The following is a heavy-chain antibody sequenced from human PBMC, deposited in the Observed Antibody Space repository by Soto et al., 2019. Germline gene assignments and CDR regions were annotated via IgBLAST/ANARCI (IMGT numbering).Heavy chain of an antibody. V-gene: IGHV3-33*08. Sequence: PGGSLRLSCAASGFTFSSYGMHWVRQAPGKGLEWVAVIWYDGSNKYYADSVKGRFTISRDNSKNTLYLQMNSLRAEDTAVYYCARDLTNYYDSSAPLTYYYYGMDVWGQGATVTVSS. CDR1: GFTFSSYG. D-gene: IGHD3-22*01. CDR2: IWYDGSNK. CDR3: ARDLTNYYDSSAPLTYYYYGMDV. J-gene: IGHJ6*02.